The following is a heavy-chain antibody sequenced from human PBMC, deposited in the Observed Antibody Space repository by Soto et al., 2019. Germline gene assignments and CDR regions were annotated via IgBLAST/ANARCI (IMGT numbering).Heavy chain of an antibody. CDR3: ARKLMVSIAAAGTDLGY. Sequence: GGSLRLSCAASGFTFSSYWMSWVRQAPGKGLEWVANIKQDGSEKYYVDSVKGRFTISRDNAKNSLYLQMNSLRAEDTAVYYCARKLMVSIAAAGTDLGYWGQGTLVTVSS. V-gene: IGHV3-7*01. J-gene: IGHJ4*02. D-gene: IGHD6-13*01. CDR1: GFTFSSYW. CDR2: IKQDGSEK.